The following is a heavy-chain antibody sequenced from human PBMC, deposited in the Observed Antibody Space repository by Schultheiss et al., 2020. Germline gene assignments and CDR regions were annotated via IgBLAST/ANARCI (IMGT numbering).Heavy chain of an antibody. Sequence: GGSLRLSCAASGFTFSSYAMHWVRQAPGKGLEWVSGISWNSGSIGYADSVKGRFTISRDNSKNTLYLQMNSLRDEDTAVYYCASRVVTVEYYYYYMDVWGKGTTVTVSS. CDR1: GFTFSSYA. CDR3: ASRVVTVEYYYYYMDV. J-gene: IGHJ6*03. CDR2: ISWNSGSI. V-gene: IGHV3-9*01. D-gene: IGHD2-21*02.